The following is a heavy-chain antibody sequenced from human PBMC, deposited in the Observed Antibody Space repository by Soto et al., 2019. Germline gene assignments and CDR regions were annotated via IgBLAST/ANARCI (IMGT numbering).Heavy chain of an antibody. Sequence: EVQLVESGGGLIQPGGSLRLSCAASGFTVSSNYMSWVRQAPGKGLEWVSVIYSGGSTYYAASLKGRFTISRDNSKNTLYLQMNRRRAEDTAVYYCARNYDSTAGGAFDIWGQGTMVTVSS. CDR1: GFTVSSNY. CDR2: IYSGGST. V-gene: IGHV3-53*01. CDR3: ARNYDSTAGGAFDI. D-gene: IGHD3-22*01. J-gene: IGHJ3*02.